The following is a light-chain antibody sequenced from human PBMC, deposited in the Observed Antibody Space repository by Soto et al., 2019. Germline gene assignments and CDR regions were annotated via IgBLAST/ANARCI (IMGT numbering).Light chain of an antibody. J-gene: IGKJ2*01. CDR1: QSVSSNY. CDR3: QHYGSSMYT. Sequence: EIVLTQSPGTLSLSPGEGATLSCRASQSVSSNYLAWYQQKPGQAPRLLIYGASSRATGIPDRFSGSGSGTDFTLTISRLEPEDFAVYYCQHYGSSMYTFGQGTKLEIK. CDR2: GAS. V-gene: IGKV3-20*01.